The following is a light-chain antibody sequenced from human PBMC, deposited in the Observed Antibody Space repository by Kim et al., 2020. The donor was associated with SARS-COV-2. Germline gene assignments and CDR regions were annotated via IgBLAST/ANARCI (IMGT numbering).Light chain of an antibody. CDR1: QSVGTY. J-gene: IGKJ5*01. V-gene: IGKV3-11*01. Sequence: ATLSLAPGERATLACRASQSVGTYLAWYQQKPGQAPRLLIYDASKRATGIPARFRGSGSGTDFTLTIGTLEPEDSAVYYCQQRGNFGQGTRLEIK. CDR3: QQRGN. CDR2: DAS.